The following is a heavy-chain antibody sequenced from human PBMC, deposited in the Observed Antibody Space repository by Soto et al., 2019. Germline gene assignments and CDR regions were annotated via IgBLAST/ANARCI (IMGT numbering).Heavy chain of an antibody. CDR2: MNPNSGNT. V-gene: IGHV1-8*01. D-gene: IGHD3-9*01. CDR1: GYTFTSYD. J-gene: IGHJ4*02. Sequence: ASVKVSCKASGYTFTSYDINWVRQATGQGLEWMGWMNPNSGNTGYAQKFQGRVTMTRNTSLSTAYMELSSLRSEDTAVYYCARGGDYDILTGYYDYFDYWGQGTLVTVSS. CDR3: ARGGDYDILTGYYDYFDY.